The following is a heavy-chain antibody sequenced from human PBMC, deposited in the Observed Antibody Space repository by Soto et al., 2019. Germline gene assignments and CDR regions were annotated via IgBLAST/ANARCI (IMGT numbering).Heavy chain of an antibody. J-gene: IGHJ6*02. D-gene: IGHD3-10*01. CDR2: TYYRSKWYN. V-gene: IGHV6-1*01. CDR3: AREVLLWFGESYYYYCGMDV. Sequence: PSQTLSLTSAIAGDSVSGDIAAWNWIRQSASRGLEWLGRTYYRSKWYNDYAVSVKSRITINPATSKNQFSLQLNSVTPEDTAVYYCAREVLLWFGESYYYYCGMDVWGQGTTVTVSS. CDR1: GDSVSGDIAA.